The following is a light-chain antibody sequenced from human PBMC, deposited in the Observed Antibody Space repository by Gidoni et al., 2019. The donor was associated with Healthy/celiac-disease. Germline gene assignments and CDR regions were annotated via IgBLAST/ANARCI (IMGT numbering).Light chain of an antibody. CDR3: QQSYSTPL. CDR1: QSISSY. J-gene: IGKJ4*02. CDR2: AAS. Sequence: DIQMTQSPSSLSASVGDRVTITCRASQSISSYLNWYQQKPGKAHKLLIYAASSLQSGVPSRFSGSGSGTDFTLTISSLQPEDFATYYCQQSYSTPLFXGXTKVEIK. V-gene: IGKV1-39*01.